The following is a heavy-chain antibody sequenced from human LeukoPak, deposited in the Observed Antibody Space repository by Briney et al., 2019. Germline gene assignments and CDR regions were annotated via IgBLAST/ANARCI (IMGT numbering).Heavy chain of an antibody. D-gene: IGHD5-12*01. CDR1: GYTFTSYY. Sequence: ASAKVSCKASGYTFTSYYMHWVRQAPGQGLEWMGIINPSGGSTSYAQKFQGRVTMTRDMSTSTVYMELSSLRSEDTAVYYCARGGYSTGSPYYFDYWGQGTLVTVSS. V-gene: IGHV1-46*01. CDR2: INPSGGST. CDR3: ARGGYSTGSPYYFDY. J-gene: IGHJ4*02.